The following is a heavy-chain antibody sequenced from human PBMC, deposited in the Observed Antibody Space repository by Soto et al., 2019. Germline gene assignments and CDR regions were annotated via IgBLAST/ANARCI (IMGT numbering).Heavy chain of an antibody. CDR3: AKEWCSGTTCYCLEN. V-gene: IGHV3-23*01. D-gene: IGHD1-7*01. Sequence: EVQLLESGGGLVQPGGSLRLSCAASGFTFSSYAMSWVRQAPGKGLEWVSSVSGSSGSKSYADSVKGRFTISRDNSKSTVYLQMNILRAEDTAVYFCAKEWCSGTTCYCLENWGQGTLVTVSS. J-gene: IGHJ4*02. CDR1: GFTFSSYA. CDR2: VSGSSGSK.